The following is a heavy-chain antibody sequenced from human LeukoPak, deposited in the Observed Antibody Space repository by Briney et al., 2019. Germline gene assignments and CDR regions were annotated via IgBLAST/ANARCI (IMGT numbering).Heavy chain of an antibody. D-gene: IGHD6-19*01. Sequence: GGSLRLSRAASGFTFSSYAMTWVRQAPGKGLEWVSAISGSGGSTYYADSVKGRFTISRDNSKNTLYLQMNSLRAEDTAVYYCAKDLYSSGSAYYFDHWGQGTLVTVSS. CDR1: GFTFSSYA. CDR3: AKDLYSSGSAYYFDH. J-gene: IGHJ4*02. V-gene: IGHV3-23*01. CDR2: ISGSGGST.